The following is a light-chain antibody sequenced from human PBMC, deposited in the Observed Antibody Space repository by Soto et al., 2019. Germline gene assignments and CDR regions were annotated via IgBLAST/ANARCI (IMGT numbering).Light chain of an antibody. CDR1: QRVSNNY. Sequence: EIVLTQSPGTLPLSPGERATLSCRASQRVSNNYLAWYQQKPGQAPRLLVYGASSRATGIPDRFSGSGSGTDFTLIISRLEPEDSAVYFCQQYGSSPWTFGQGTKVEI. J-gene: IGKJ1*01. V-gene: IGKV3-20*01. CDR3: QQYGSSPWT. CDR2: GAS.